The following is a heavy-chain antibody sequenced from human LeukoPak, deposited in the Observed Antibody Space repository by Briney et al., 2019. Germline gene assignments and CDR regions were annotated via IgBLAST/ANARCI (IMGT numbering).Heavy chain of an antibody. CDR2: ISGSGGST. CDR1: GFTFSNFA. V-gene: IGHV3-23*01. CDR3: AKDMLVTTLDY. D-gene: IGHD4-17*01. J-gene: IGHJ4*02. Sequence: GGSLRLSCAASGFTFSNFAMSWVRQAPGKGLEWVSSISGSGGSTYYADSVKGRFTISRDNSKNTLYLQMNSLRAEDTAVYYCAKDMLVTTLDYWGQGTLVTVSS.